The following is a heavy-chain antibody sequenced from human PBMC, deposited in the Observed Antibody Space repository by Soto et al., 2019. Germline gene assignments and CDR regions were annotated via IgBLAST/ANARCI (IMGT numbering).Heavy chain of an antibody. CDR1: GFSLTTTGVG. Sequence: QITLNESVPSLVKHTQTLTLTCTFSGFSLTTTGVGVVGIRQPPGKALECLALIYWEDDKQYRPSLRSRLIVLKVTTKFQVVLTITNVNSADTGTYFWAYVGGIEQCLYRLDHWGQGSRCTVSS. V-gene: IGHV2-5*02. J-gene: IGHJ4*02. CDR2: IYWEDDK. CDR3: AYVGGIEQCLYRLDH. D-gene: IGHD6-19*01.